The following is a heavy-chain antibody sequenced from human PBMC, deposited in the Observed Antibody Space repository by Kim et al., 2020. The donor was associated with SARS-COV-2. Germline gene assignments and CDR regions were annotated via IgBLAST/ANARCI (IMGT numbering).Heavy chain of an antibody. Sequence: ASVKVSCKASGYTFTSYAMHWVRQAPGQRLEWMGWINAGNGNTKYSQKFQGRVTITRDTSASTAYMELSSLRSEDTAVYYCAKSPSGWPPFDYWGQGTLVTVSS. CDR2: INAGNGNT. CDR3: AKSPSGWPPFDY. D-gene: IGHD6-19*01. V-gene: IGHV1-3*01. J-gene: IGHJ4*02. CDR1: GYTFTSYA.